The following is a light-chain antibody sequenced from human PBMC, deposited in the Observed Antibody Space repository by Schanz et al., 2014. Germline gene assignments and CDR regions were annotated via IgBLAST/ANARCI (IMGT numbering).Light chain of an antibody. CDR3: STWDDILNGQGV. Sequence: QSALTQPRSVSGSPGQSVTISCTGTSSDVGAYNFVSWYQQHPDKAPKLMIYDVTNRPSGVPDRFSGSKSGTSASLAISGLQSDDEADYYCSTWDDILNGQGVFGGGTKLTVL. V-gene: IGLV2-11*01. J-gene: IGLJ3*02. CDR2: DVT. CDR1: SSDVGAYNF.